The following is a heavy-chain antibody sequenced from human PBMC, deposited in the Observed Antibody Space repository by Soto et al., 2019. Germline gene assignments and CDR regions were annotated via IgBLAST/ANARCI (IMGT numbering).Heavy chain of an antibody. J-gene: IGHJ5*02. V-gene: IGHV1-46*01. CDR2: INPSGGST. Sequence: ASVKVSCKASVYTFTSYYIHWVRQAPGQGLEWMGIINPSGGSTSYAQKFQGRVTMTRDTSTSTVYMELSSLRSEDTAVYYCASERLTVTTNNWFDPWGQGTLVTVSS. D-gene: IGHD4-17*01. CDR1: VYTFTSYY. CDR3: ASERLTVTTNNWFDP.